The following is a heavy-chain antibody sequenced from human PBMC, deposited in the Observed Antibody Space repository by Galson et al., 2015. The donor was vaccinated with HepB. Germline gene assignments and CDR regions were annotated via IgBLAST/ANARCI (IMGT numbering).Heavy chain of an antibody. CDR1: GYTFTSYN. J-gene: IGHJ3*02. V-gene: IGHV1-69*02. D-gene: IGHD4-17*01. Sequence: SVKVSCKASGYTFTSYNIHCVRQAPGQGLEWMGRIIPILGIANYAQKFQGRVTITADKSTSTAYMELSSLRSEDTAVYYCASETADYGDYGTLSTYAFDIWGQGTMVTVSS. CDR2: IIPILGIA. CDR3: ASETADYGDYGTLSTYAFDI.